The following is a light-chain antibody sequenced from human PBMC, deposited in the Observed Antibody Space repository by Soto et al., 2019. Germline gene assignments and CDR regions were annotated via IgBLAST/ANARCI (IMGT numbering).Light chain of an antibody. J-gene: IGLJ2*01. CDR2: EVS. CDR1: SSDVGGYNY. V-gene: IGLV2-14*01. CDR3: SSYTSSSTVV. Sequence: QSALTQPASVSGSPGQSITISCTGTSSDVGGYNYVSWYQQNPGKAPKLLIYEVSNRPSGVSNRFSGSKSGNTASLTISGLQTEYEADYYCSSYTSSSTVVFGGGTQLTVL.